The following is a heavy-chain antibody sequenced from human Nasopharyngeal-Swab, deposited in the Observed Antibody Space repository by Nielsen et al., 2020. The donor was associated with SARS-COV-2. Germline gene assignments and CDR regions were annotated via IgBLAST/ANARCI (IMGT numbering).Heavy chain of an antibody. Sequence: GESLKISCAASGFTLRGHWMHWVRQAPGKGPVGVSRIDIAGTVTSYADSLKGRFTISRDNAKNTLYLQMNSLRVEDTAIYYCARGSSDWNGIDYWGQGTLVTVSS. CDR3: ARGSSDWNGIDY. CDR1: GFTLRGHW. CDR2: IDIAGTVT. J-gene: IGHJ4*02. V-gene: IGHV3-74*03. D-gene: IGHD6-19*01.